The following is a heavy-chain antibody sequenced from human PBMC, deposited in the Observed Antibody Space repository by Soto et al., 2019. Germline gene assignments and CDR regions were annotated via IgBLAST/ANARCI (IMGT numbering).Heavy chain of an antibody. J-gene: IGHJ4*02. V-gene: IGHV3-30-3*01. CDR1: GFTFSSYA. D-gene: IGHD6-6*01. Sequence: GGSLRLSCAASGFTFSSYAMHWVRQAPGKGLEWVAVISYDGSNKYYADSVKGRFTISRDNSKNTLYLQMNSLRAEDTAVYYCARSLIAARDEYYFDYWGQGTLVTVSS. CDR3: ARSLIAARDEYYFDY. CDR2: ISYDGSNK.